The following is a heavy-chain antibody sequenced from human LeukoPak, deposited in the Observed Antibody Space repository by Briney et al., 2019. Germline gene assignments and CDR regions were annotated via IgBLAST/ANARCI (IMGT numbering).Heavy chain of an antibody. Sequence: SETLSLTCTVSGGSISDYYWSWIRQPAGKGLEWIGRIYSSGSTNYNPSLKSRVTISVDTSKNQLSLKLSSVTAADTAVYYCARGFIGDYSDYFDNWGQGTLVTVSS. CDR1: GGSISDYY. J-gene: IGHJ4*02. V-gene: IGHV4-4*07. CDR3: ARGFIGDYSDYFDN. D-gene: IGHD4-17*01. CDR2: IYSSGST.